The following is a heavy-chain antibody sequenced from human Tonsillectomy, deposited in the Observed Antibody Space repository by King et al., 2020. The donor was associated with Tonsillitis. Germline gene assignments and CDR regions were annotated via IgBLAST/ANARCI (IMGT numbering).Heavy chain of an antibody. D-gene: IGHD5-12*01. CDR3: AKDKVATMPRDAFDF. CDR1: GFTFSSYA. V-gene: IGHV3-23*04. J-gene: IGHJ3*01. Sequence: VQLVESGGGLVQPGGSLRLSCAASGFTFSSYAMSWVRQAPGKGLEWVSGISGSGGSTYSADSVKGRFTISRDNSKNTLYLQMNSLRAEDTSVYYCAKDKVATMPRDAFDFWGQGTMVTVSS. CDR2: ISGSGGST.